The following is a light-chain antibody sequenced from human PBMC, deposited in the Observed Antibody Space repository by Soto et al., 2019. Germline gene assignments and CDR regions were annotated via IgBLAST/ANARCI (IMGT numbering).Light chain of an antibody. CDR1: SSDVGGYNY. J-gene: IGLJ2*01. CDR3: SSYTTSNTLG. CDR2: EVS. Sequence: QSALTQPASVSGSPGQSITISCTGTSSDVGGYNYVSWYQHHPGKAPKLMIYEVSNRPSGVSNRFSGSKSGNTASLTISGVQAEDEADYYCSSYTTSNTLGFGGGTQLTVL. V-gene: IGLV2-14*01.